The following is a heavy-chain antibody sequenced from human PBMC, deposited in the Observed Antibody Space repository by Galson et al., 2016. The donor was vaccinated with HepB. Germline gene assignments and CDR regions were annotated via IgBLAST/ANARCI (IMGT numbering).Heavy chain of an antibody. J-gene: IGHJ2*01. Sequence: SLRLSCAASGFTFSSYAMSWVRQAPGKGLEWVSNISGSGGSTYYADSVKGRFTISRDNSKNILYLQMNSLRGEDTAVYYCAKDVYYDLWSGYRADAFDIWGRGTLVTVSS. CDR3: AKDVYYDLWSGYRADAFDI. V-gene: IGHV3-23*01. CDR1: GFTFSSYA. D-gene: IGHD3-3*01. CDR2: ISGSGGST.